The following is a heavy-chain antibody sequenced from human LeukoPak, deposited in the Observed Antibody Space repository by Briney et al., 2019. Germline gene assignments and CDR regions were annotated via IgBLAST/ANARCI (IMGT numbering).Heavy chain of an antibody. CDR1: GYTFTSYD. CDR2: MNPNSGNT. J-gene: IGHJ2*01. Sequence: ASVKVSCKASGYTFTSYDINWVRQATGQGLEWMGWMNPNSGNTGYAQKFQGRVTITRNTSISTAYMELSSLRSEDTAVYYCATASYYYGSGSPIPDLWGRGTLVTVSS. CDR3: ATASYYYGSGSPIPDL. D-gene: IGHD3-10*01. V-gene: IGHV1-8*03.